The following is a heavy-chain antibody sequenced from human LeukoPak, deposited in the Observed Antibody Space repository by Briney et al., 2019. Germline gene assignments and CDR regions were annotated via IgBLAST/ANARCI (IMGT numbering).Heavy chain of an antibody. V-gene: IGHV3-21*01. D-gene: IGHD6-13*01. J-gene: IGHJ4*02. CDR3: ARDLDRFRYSNFDY. CDR2: ISSSSSYI. CDR1: GFTFSSYW. Sequence: GGSLRLSCAASGFTFSSYWMHWIHQAPGKGLEWVSSISSSSSYIYYADSVKGRFTISRDNAKNSLYLQMNSLRAEDTAVYYCARDLDRFRYSNFDYWGQGTLVTVSS.